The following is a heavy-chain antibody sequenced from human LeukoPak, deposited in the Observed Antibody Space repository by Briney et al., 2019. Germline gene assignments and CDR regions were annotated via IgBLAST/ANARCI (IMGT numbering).Heavy chain of an antibody. CDR2: IKQDGSEK. D-gene: IGHD2-2*01. Sequence: GGSLRLSCAASGFTFSSYAMSWVRQAPGKGLEWVANIKQDGSEKYYVDSVKGRFTISRDNAKNSLYLQMNSLRAEDTAVYYCARQGGLVVVPAAIADYWGQGTLVTVSS. CDR3: ARQGGLVVVPAAIADY. CDR1: GFTFSSYA. J-gene: IGHJ4*02. V-gene: IGHV3-7*01.